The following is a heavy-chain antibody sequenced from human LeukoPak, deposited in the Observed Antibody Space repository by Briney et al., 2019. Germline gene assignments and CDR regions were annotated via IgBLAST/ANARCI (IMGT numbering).Heavy chain of an antibody. V-gene: IGHV4-4*09. D-gene: IGHD3-3*01. CDR1: APSITNYF. Sequence: SEILSLTCTLSAPSITNYFWGWFRHPPGKGLQWLGHLYSLAFYYHPSLHIRITISVDTAKNQLILSLRSVTDGDTAHYNCARFRPRTTYTFSSGSYAFDYWGQGALVTVSS. CDR3: ARFRPRTTYTFSSGSYAFDY. J-gene: IGHJ4*02. CDR2: LYSLAF.